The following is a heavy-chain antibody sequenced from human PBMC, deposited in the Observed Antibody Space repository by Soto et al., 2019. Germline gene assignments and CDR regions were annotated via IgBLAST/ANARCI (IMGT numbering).Heavy chain of an antibody. CDR3: TRGSYSSGWYVDY. Sequence: GGSLRLSCTASGFTFGDYAMSWFRQAPGKGLEWVGFIRSKAYGGTTEYAASVKGRFTISRDDSKSIAYLQMNSLKTEDTAVYYCTRGSYSSGWYVDYWGQGTLVTVSS. V-gene: IGHV3-49*03. CDR2: IRSKAYGGTT. D-gene: IGHD6-19*01. CDR1: GFTFGDYA. J-gene: IGHJ4*02.